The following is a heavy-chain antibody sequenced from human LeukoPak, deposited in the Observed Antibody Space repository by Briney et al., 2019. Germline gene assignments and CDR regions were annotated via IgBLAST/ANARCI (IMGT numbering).Heavy chain of an antibody. Sequence: SVKVSCKASGGTFSSYTISWVRQAPGQGLEWMGGIIPIFGTANYAQKFQGRVTITADESTSTAYMELSSLRSEDTAVYYCARVDYYDSSGPQPHGMDVWGQGTTVTVSS. V-gene: IGHV1-69*13. CDR1: GGTFSSYT. CDR2: IIPIFGTA. CDR3: ARVDYYDSSGPQPHGMDV. J-gene: IGHJ6*02. D-gene: IGHD3-22*01.